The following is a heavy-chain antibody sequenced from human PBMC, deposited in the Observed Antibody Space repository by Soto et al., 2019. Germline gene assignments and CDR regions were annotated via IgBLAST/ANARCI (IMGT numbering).Heavy chain of an antibody. CDR1: GGSITSYY. CDR3: ARRYGPGFDY. Sequence: SATLSLTCPLPGGSITSYYWSWVWQPPGKGLEWIGYLYYSGSSNYNPSLKSAVTISVDTSKNQFSLKLSSVTAADTAVYYCARRYGPGFDYWGQGTLVTVS. J-gene: IGHJ4*02. D-gene: IGHD4-17*01. V-gene: IGHV4-59*08. CDR2: LYYSGSS.